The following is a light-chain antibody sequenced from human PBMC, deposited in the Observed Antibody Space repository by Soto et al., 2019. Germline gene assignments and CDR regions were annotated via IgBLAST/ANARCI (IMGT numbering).Light chain of an antibody. CDR1: QSISYW. CDR2: KAS. Sequence: DIQMTQSPPTLSASVGDRVTITCRASQSISYWLAWYQQKPGKAPKLLIYKASSLESGVPSRFSGSGSGTEFTLTISSLQPDDFAIYYCQQYNSDPWTFGQGTKVEIK. CDR3: QQYNSDPWT. V-gene: IGKV1-5*03. J-gene: IGKJ1*01.